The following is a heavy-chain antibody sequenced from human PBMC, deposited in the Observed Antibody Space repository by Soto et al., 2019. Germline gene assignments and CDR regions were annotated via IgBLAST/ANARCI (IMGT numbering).Heavy chain of an antibody. CDR2: ISYDGSNK. CDR3: ARDIVVVVAATLAPDY. CDR1: GFTFSSYA. V-gene: IGHV3-30-3*01. D-gene: IGHD2-15*01. J-gene: IGHJ4*02. Sequence: QVQLVESGGGVVQPGRSLRLSCAASGFTFSSYAMHWVRQAPGKGLEWVAVISYDGSNKYYADSVKGRFTISRDNSKNTLYLQMNSLRAEDTAVYYCARDIVVVVAATLAPDYWGQGTLVTVSS.